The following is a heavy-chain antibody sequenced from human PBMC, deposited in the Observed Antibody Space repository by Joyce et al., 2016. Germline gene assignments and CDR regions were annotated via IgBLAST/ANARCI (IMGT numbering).Heavy chain of an antibody. CDR1: GGSISSYY. CDR2: IYSSGST. V-gene: IGHV4-59*01. Sequence: QVQLQESGPGLVKPSETLSLICTVSGGSISSYYWSWIRQSPGKGLGWIGYIYSSGSTNYNPSLRSRVTISVDTSKSQFSLKLSSVTAADTAVYYCARDHGGNSYWYFDLWGRGTLVTVSS. D-gene: IGHD4-23*01. J-gene: IGHJ2*01. CDR3: ARDHGGNSYWYFDL.